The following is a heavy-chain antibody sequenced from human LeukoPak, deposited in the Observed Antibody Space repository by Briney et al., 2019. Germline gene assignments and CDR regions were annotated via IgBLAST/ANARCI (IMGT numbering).Heavy chain of an antibody. D-gene: IGHD2-15*01. CDR3: ARASRDSGGSCYPN. V-gene: IGHV3-66*02. CDR1: GFTVSSNY. CDR2: IYSGGST. Sequence: GGSLRLSCAASGFTVSSNYMSWVRQAPGKGLEWVSVIYSGGSTYYADSVKGRFTISRDNSKNTLYLQMNSLRAEDTAVYYCARASRDSGGSCYPNWGQGTLVTVSS. J-gene: IGHJ4*02.